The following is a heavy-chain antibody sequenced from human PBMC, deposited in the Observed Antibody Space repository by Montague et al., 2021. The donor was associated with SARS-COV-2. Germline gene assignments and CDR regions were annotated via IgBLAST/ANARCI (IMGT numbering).Heavy chain of an antibody. Sequence: SETLSLTCAVYGGSFGDDHWSWIRQPPGKGLEWIGNIRQSGGTNYNPSLKSRVTISVDTSKNQSSLKLTSVTAADTGLYFCARGHLSVSMIVVVFTSASYYFDYWGQGAQVSVSS. D-gene: IGHD3-22*01. CDR3: ARGHLSVSMIVVVFTSASYYFDY. V-gene: IGHV4-34*01. CDR1: GGSFGDDH. J-gene: IGHJ4*02. CDR2: IRQSGGT.